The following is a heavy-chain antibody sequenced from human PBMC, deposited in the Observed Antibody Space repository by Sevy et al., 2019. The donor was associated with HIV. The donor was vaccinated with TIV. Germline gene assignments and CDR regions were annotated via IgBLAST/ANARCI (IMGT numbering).Heavy chain of an antibody. V-gene: IGHV4-4*02. CDR2: IYHSGST. Sequence: SETLSLTCAVSGGSISSSNWWSWVRQPPGKGLEWIGEIYHSGSTNYNPSLKSRVTISVDTSKNQFSLRLNSVTAADTAVYYCARAPPVVVVPGAPSWFDPWGQGTLVTVSS. CDR1: GGSISSSNW. CDR3: ARAPPVVVVPGAPSWFDP. J-gene: IGHJ5*02. D-gene: IGHD2-2*01.